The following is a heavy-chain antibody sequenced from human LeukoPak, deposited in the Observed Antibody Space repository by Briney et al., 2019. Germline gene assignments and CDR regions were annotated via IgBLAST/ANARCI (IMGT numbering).Heavy chain of an antibody. CDR1: GFTFSSYA. Sequence: GGSLRLSCAASGFTFSSYAMHWVRQVPGKGLEWVAVISYDGGNKYYADSVKGRFTISRDNSKNTLYLQMNSLRAEDTAVYYCARDPERVVPPYYYYGMDVWGQGTTVTVSS. CDR3: ARDPERVVPPYYYYGMDV. V-gene: IGHV3-30-3*01. CDR2: ISYDGGNK. J-gene: IGHJ6*02. D-gene: IGHD2-2*01.